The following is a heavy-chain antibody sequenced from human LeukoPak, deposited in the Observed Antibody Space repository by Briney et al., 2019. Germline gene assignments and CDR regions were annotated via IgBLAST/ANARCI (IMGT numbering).Heavy chain of an antibody. CDR3: ARGQGFGELLFDYYYYGMDV. J-gene: IGHJ6*02. CDR1: GFTFSTYA. V-gene: IGHV3-30-3*01. D-gene: IGHD3-10*01. CDR2: ISYDGTNK. Sequence: GRSLRLSCAASGFTFSTYAMHWVRQAPGKGLEWVAVISYDGTNKYYADSVKGRFTISRDNSNNTLYLEMNSLRAEDTAVYYCARGQGFGELLFDYYYYGMDVWGQGTTVTVSS.